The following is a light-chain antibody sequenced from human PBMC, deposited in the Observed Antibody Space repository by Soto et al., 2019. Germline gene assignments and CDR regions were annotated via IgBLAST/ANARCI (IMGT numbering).Light chain of an antibody. CDR1: SSDVGAYNY. V-gene: IGLV2-11*01. CDR2: DVT. Sequence: QSALTQPRSVSGSPGQSVTISCTGTSSDVGAYNYVSWYQQHPGQAPKVVVYDVTKRPSGVPDRFSGSKSGNTASLTISVLQAEDEADYYCCSYAGIYSYVFGSGTKLTVL. CDR3: CSYAGIYSYV. J-gene: IGLJ1*01.